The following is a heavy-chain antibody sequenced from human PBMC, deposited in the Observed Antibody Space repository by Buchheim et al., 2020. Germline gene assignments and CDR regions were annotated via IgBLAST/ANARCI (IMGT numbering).Heavy chain of an antibody. CDR2: FDSSGNI. V-gene: IGHV4-61*02. CDR3: ARDRTGYSGPGDWD. D-gene: IGHD5-12*01. J-gene: IGHJ4*02. Sequence: QVQLQESGPGLVKPSQTLSLTCTVSGDSINSDQYFWKWIRQPAGKGLEWIGHFDSSGNIDYNPSLKSRITIANDTYKNQFTLRLTSVTSADTAVYFCARDRTGYSGPGDWDWGQGT. CDR1: GDSINSDQYF.